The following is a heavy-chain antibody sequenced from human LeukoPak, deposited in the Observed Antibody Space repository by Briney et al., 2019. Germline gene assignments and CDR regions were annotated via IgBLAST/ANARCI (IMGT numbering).Heavy chain of an antibody. J-gene: IGHJ4*02. CDR2: ISYDGSNK. CDR3: AKVILPLRYFDCPFDY. D-gene: IGHD3-9*01. Sequence: GGSLRLSCAASGFTFSSYGMHWVRQAPGKGLEWVAVISYDGSNKYYADSVKGRFTISRDNSKNTLYLQMNSLRAEDTAVYYCAKVILPLRYFDCPFDYWGQGTLVTVSS. CDR1: GFTFSSYG. V-gene: IGHV3-30*18.